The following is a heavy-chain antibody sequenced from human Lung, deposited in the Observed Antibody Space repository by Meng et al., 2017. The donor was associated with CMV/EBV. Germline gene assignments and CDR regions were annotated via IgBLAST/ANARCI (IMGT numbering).Heavy chain of an antibody. V-gene: IGHV1-18*01. J-gene: IGHJ4*02. D-gene: IGHD3-10*01. CDR1: GYSFSSYG. Sequence: ASVKVSXKASGYSFSSYGVNWVRQAPGQGLEWLGWISAYNGNTNYAQKFEGRVTMTTDTSTSTAYMELRSLRSDDTAVYYCARGRWYYGSGDYYPFDFWGKG. CDR2: ISAYNGNT. CDR3: ARGRWYYGSGDYYPFDF.